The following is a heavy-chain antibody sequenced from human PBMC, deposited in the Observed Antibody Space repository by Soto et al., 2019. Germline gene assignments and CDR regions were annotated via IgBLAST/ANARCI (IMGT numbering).Heavy chain of an antibody. Sequence: EVHLLESGGDLVQPGGSLRLSCTASGLTFSTYAMSWVRQAPGKGLEWVSAIGGSGTGGRTYYADSVKGRFTISRDNSKNTVYLHMNSLRADDTAVYYCAKSPGGLDGYKSDYYGMDVWGQGTKVTVSS. CDR1: GLTFSTYA. CDR2: IGGSGTGGRT. D-gene: IGHD5-12*01. V-gene: IGHV3-23*01. J-gene: IGHJ6*02. CDR3: AKSPGGLDGYKSDYYGMDV.